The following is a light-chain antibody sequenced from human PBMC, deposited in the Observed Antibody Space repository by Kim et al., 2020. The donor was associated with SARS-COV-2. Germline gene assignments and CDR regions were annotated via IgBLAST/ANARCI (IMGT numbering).Light chain of an antibody. J-gene: IGKJ3*01. Sequence: PGERATLACGASQSGSSYLAWDEQKPGQAPRLLIYDAYNRATSIPARFSGRGAGKDSTLTNSSLEAGGFAVYYCQRRSNWPPRLGIGPGDKVDIK. V-gene: IGKV3-11*01. CDR2: DAY. CDR3: QRRSNWPPRLG. CDR1: QSGSSY.